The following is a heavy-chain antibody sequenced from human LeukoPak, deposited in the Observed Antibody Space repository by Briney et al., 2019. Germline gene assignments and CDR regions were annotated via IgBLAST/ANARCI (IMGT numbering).Heavy chain of an antibody. D-gene: IGHD1-26*01. J-gene: IGHJ4*02. CDR1: GFTFSSYG. CDR3: AKDLLRIRSAGVGATSPLGY. V-gene: IGHV3-30*18. CDR2: ISYDGGNK. Sequence: GGSLRLSCAASGFTFSSYGMHWVRQAPGKGLEWVAVISYDGGNKYYADSVKGRFTISRDNSKNTLYLQMNSLRAEDTAVYYCAKDLLRIRSAGVGATSPLGYWGQGTLVTVSS.